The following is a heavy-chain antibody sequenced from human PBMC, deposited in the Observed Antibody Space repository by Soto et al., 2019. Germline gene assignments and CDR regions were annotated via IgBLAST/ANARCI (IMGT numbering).Heavy chain of an antibody. Sequence: GGSLRLSCAASGFTFSSYGMHWVRQAPGKGLEWVAVISYDGSNKYYADSVKGRFTISRDNSKNTLYLQMNSLRAEDTAVYYCGKDLGVLDVYYYYGMDVWGQGTTVPVSS. CDR2: ISYDGSNK. V-gene: IGHV3-30*18. CDR3: GKDLGVLDVYYYYGMDV. J-gene: IGHJ6*02. CDR1: GFTFSSYG. D-gene: IGHD3-3*01.